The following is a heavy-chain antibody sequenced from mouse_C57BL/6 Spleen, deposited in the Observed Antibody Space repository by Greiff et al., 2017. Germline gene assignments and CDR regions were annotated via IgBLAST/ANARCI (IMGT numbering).Heavy chain of an antibody. Sequence: VQLQQSGAELVRPGASVTLSCKASGYTFTDYEMHWVKQTPVHGLEWIGAIDPETGGTAYNQKFKGKAILTADKSSSTAYMELRSLTSEDSAVYYCTRGRGITTRDFDYWGQGTTLTVSS. CDR2: IDPETGGT. CDR1: GYTFTDYE. CDR3: TRGRGITTRDFDY. V-gene: IGHV1-15*01. J-gene: IGHJ2*01. D-gene: IGHD2-4*01.